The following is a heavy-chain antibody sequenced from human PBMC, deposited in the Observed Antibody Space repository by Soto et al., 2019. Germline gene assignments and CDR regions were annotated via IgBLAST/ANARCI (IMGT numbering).Heavy chain of an antibody. V-gene: IGHV1-18*04. Sequence: QVQLVQSGAEVKKPGASVKVSCKTSGYTFTSYGISWVRQAPGQGLEWMGWISAYNVNTDFAQKIRGRVTMTTDTSTSTAYMELRSLRSDDTAVYYCARVRHHDILTGRLKNWFDPWGQGTLVTVSS. CDR2: ISAYNVNT. D-gene: IGHD3-9*01. J-gene: IGHJ5*02. CDR3: ARVRHHDILTGRLKNWFDP. CDR1: GYTFTSYG.